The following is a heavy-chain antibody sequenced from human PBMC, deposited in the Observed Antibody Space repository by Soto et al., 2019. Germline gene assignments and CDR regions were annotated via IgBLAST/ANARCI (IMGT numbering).Heavy chain of an antibody. CDR2: ISYDGSNK. CDR1: GFTFSSYA. V-gene: IGHV3-30-3*01. Sequence: PGGSLRLSCAASGFTFSSYAMHWVRQAPGKGLEWVAVISYDGSNKYYADSVKGRFTISRDNSKNTLYLQMNSLRAEDTAVYYCARMYSSSWYAVHYYYGMDVWGQGTTVTVSS. J-gene: IGHJ6*02. D-gene: IGHD6-13*01. CDR3: ARMYSSSWYAVHYYYGMDV.